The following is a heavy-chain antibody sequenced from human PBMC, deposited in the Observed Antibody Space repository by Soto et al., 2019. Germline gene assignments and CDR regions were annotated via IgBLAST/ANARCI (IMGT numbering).Heavy chain of an antibody. CDR3: ARIRVGHYAFDI. CDR2: INSDGSTT. J-gene: IGHJ3*02. D-gene: IGHD2-2*01. CDR1: GFTFSSYW. Sequence: EVQLVEYGGGLVQPGGSLRLSCAASGFTFSSYWMHWVRQAPGKGLVWVSRINSDGSTTTYADSVKGRFTISRDNAKNTLYLHMNSLTAEDTAVYYCARIRVGHYAFDIWGQETMVTVSS. V-gene: IGHV3-74*01.